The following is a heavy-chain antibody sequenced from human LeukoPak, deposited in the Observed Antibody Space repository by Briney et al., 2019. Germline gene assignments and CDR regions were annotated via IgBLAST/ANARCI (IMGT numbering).Heavy chain of an antibody. CDR1: GFTVSSNY. J-gene: IGHJ6*02. V-gene: IGHV3-23*01. CDR3: AKAPRAAAGTYNGMDV. CDR2: ISGSGGST. Sequence: PGGSLRLSCAASGFTVSSNYMSWVRQAPGKGLEWVSAISGSGGSTYYADSVKGRFTISRDNSKNTLYLQMNSLRAEDTAVYYCAKAPRAAAGTYNGMDVWGQGTTVTVSS. D-gene: IGHD6-13*01.